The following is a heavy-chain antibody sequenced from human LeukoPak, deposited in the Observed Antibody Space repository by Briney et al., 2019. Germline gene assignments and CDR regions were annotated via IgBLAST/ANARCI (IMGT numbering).Heavy chain of an antibody. J-gene: IGHJ6*02. CDR3: ARFPGTMIVVVDYGMDV. Sequence: SETLSLTCTVSGDSISNTNYYWSWIRQPPGKGLEWIGYIYYSGSTYYNPSLKSRVTISVDTSKNQFSLKLSSVTAADTAVYYCARFPGTMIVVVDYGMDVWGQGTTVTVSS. D-gene: IGHD3-22*01. CDR1: GDSISNTNYY. CDR2: IYYSGST. V-gene: IGHV4-30-4*01.